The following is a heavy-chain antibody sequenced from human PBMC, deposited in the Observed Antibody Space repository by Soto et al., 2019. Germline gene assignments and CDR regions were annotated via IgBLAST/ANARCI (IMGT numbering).Heavy chain of an antibody. CDR1: GGPVSSGSYY. D-gene: IGHD3-3*01. J-gene: IGHJ6*02. CDR3: ARVTPHYDFWSGYPGVYYYYYGMDV. V-gene: IGHV4-61*01. CDR2: IYYSGST. Sequence: PSETLSLTCTVSGGPVSSGSYYWSWIRQPPGKGLEWIGYIYYSGSTNYNPSLKSRVTISVDTSKNQFSLKLSSVTAADTAVYYCARVTPHYDFWSGYPGVYYYYYGMDVWGQGTTVTVSS.